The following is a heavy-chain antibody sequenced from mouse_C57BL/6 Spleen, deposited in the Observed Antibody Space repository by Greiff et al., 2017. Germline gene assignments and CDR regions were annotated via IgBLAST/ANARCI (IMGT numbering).Heavy chain of an antibody. D-gene: IGHD2-4*01. J-gene: IGHJ2*01. V-gene: IGHV5-17*01. Sequence: EVQVVESGGGLVKPGGSLKLSCAASGFPFSDYAMHWVRQAPEKGLEWVAYISSGSSTIYYADTVKGRFTISRAIAKNTLFQQMTSRRSEYTTMYYCGRPGDYDREDYWGQGTTLTVSS. CDR1: GFPFSDYA. CDR2: ISSGSSTI. CDR3: GRPGDYDREDY.